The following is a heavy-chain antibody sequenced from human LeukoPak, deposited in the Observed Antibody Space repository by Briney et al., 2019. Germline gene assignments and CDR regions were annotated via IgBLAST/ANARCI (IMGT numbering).Heavy chain of an antibody. CDR2: ISGSGGST. J-gene: IGHJ4*02. D-gene: IGHD3-10*01. Sequence: PGGSLRLSCAASGFTCSSYAMSWVRQAPGKGLEWVSAISGSGGSTYYADSVKGRFTISRDNSKNTLYLQMNSLRAEDTAVYYCAKVRRYYGSGSYYNRDYWGQGTLVTVSS. CDR3: AKVRRYYGSGSYYNRDY. CDR1: GFTCSSYA. V-gene: IGHV3-23*01.